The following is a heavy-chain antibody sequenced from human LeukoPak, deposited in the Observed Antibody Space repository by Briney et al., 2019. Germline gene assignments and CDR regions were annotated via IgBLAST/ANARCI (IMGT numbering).Heavy chain of an antibody. CDR1: GGSISSYY. Sequence: SETLSLTCTVSGGSISSYYWSWIRQPPGKGLEWIGYIYYSGSTNYNPSLKSRVTMSVDTSKNQFSLKLSSVTAADTAVYYCARNRPYGQKGGVDYWGQGTLVTVSS. CDR3: ARNRPYGQKGGVDY. V-gene: IGHV4-59*01. J-gene: IGHJ4*02. CDR2: IYYSGST. D-gene: IGHD4-17*01.